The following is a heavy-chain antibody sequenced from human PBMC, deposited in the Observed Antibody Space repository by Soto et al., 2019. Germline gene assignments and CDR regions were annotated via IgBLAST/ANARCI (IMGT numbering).Heavy chain of an antibody. CDR2: ISPSGGST. CDR1: GYSFIDYY. CDR3: ARDESGYDGGHHAFDI. V-gene: IGHV1-46*01. D-gene: IGHD5-12*01. Sequence: VKVSCKASGYSFIDYYIHWVRQAPGQGFEWMGRISPSGGSTSYAQKFQGRVTMTRDTSTSTVYMELSSLRSEDTAVYYCARDESGYDGGHHAFDIWGQGTMVTVSS. J-gene: IGHJ3*02.